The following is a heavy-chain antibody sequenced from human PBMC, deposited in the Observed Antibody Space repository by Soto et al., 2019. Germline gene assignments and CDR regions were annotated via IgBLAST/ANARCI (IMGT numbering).Heavy chain of an antibody. V-gene: IGHV5-51*01. Sequence: ESLKISCKGSGYSFTSYWIGWVRQMPGKGLEWMGIIYPGDSDTRYSPSFQGQVTISADKSISTAYLQWSSLKASDTAMYYCASHTDSYYYGSGSYYKRQDAFDIWGQRTTVTVSS. CDR2: IYPGDSDT. CDR1: GYSFTSYW. D-gene: IGHD3-10*01. J-gene: IGHJ3*02. CDR3: ASHTDSYYYGSGSYYKRQDAFDI.